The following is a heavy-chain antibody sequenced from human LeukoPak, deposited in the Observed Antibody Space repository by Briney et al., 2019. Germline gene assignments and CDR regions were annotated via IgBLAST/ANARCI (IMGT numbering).Heavy chain of an antibody. V-gene: IGHV3-23*01. CDR2: ISGSGGST. J-gene: IGHJ4*02. Sequence: PGGPLRLSCAASGFTFSSYAMSWVRQAPGKGLEWVSAISGSGGSTYYADSVKGRFTISRDNSKNTLYLQMNSLRAEDTAVYYCAKVPGDIVVVPAAIPYFDYWGQGTLVTVSS. D-gene: IGHD2-2*01. CDR1: GFTFSSYA. CDR3: AKVPGDIVVVPAAIPYFDY.